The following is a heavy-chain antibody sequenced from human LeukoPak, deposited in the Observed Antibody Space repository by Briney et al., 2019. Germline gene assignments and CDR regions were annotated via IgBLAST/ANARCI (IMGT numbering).Heavy chain of an antibody. V-gene: IGHV4-38-2*02. D-gene: IGHD6-19*01. CDR1: RYSIKNGFY. CDR3: ARGDSGWYLGLGFDY. J-gene: IGHJ4*02. CDR2: IYSTGTT. Sequence: PSETLSLTCTVSRYSIKNGFYWGCIRQPPGKRRGGIGSIYSTGTTYYNPSLKSRVTISVDTSKNQVSLNLRSVTAADTAVYYCARGDSGWYLGLGFDYWGPGTLVTVSS.